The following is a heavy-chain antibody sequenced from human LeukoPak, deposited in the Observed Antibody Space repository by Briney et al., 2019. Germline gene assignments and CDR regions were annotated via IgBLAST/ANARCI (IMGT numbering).Heavy chain of an antibody. Sequence: PGGSLRLSCAASGCKFDDYGMSWVRQAPGKGLEWVCDINWNGAWTGYADSVKGRFTISRDNAKNSLYLQMNSLRAEDTALYYCAGYYYDSSRGFDLWGKGTLVTVSA. V-gene: IGHV3-20*04. D-gene: IGHD3-22*01. CDR2: INWNGAWT. J-gene: IGHJ5*02. CDR1: GCKFDDYG. CDR3: AGYYYDSSRGFDL.